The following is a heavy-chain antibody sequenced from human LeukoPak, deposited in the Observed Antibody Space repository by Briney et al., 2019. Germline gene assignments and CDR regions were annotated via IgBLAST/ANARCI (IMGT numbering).Heavy chain of an antibody. V-gene: IGHV5-51*01. CDR3: ARGRDGSGWYYNFDY. J-gene: IGHJ4*02. CDR2: IYPGDSDT. Sequence: GEALQISSKGSGYSFISYWIGWGRRMPGKGGEWMGIIYPGDSDTRYSPSFQGQVTFSADKSISTAYLQWSSLKASDTAMYYCARGRDGSGWYYNFDYWGQGTLVTVSS. D-gene: IGHD6-19*01. CDR1: GYSFISYW.